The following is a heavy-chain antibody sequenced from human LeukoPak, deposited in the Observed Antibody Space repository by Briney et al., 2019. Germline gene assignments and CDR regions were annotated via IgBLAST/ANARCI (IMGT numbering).Heavy chain of an antibody. V-gene: IGHV4-39*07. Sequence: SETLSLTCTVSGGSISSSSYYWGWIRQPPGKGLGGIGSISNSGSTYYNPSLKSRVTISVDTSKSQFSLNLSSVTAADTAVYYCARGVRLTSFDYWGQGILVTVSS. CDR3: ARGVRLTSFDY. J-gene: IGHJ4*02. D-gene: IGHD1-14*01. CDR1: GGSISSSSYY. CDR2: ISNSGST.